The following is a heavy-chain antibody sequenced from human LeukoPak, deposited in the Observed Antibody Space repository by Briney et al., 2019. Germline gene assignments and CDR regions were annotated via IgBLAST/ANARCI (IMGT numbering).Heavy chain of an antibody. CDR2: IYYSGST. D-gene: IGHD3-22*01. Sequence: MASQTLSLTCTVSGGSISSGGYYWSWLRQHPGKGLEWIGYIYYSGSTYYNPSLKSRVTISVDTSKNQFSLKLSSVTAADTAVYYCARVGVYYYDSSGYPLRPDASDIWGQGTMVTVSS. J-gene: IGHJ3*02. CDR3: ARVGVYYYDSSGYPLRPDASDI. CDR1: GGSISSGGYY. V-gene: IGHV4-31*03.